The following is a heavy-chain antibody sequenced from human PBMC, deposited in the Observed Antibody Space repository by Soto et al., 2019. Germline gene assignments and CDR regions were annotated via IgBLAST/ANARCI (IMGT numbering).Heavy chain of an antibody. CDR2: IYYSGST. CDR1: CGSITSSSYY. J-gene: IGHJ6*02. D-gene: IGHD6-19*01. V-gene: IGHV4-39*01. CDR3: ARVRQIAVAGFETYYYYYGMDV. Sequence: PSETLSLTCPGSCGSITSSSYYWGWIRQPPGKGLEWIGSIYYSGSTYYNPSLKSRVTISVDTSKNQFSLKLSSVTAADTAVYYCARVRQIAVAGFETYYYYYGMDVWGQGTTVT.